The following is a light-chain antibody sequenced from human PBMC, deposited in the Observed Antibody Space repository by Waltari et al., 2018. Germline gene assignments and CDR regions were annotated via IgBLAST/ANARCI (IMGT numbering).Light chain of an antibody. CDR3: QQFYSRPPT. J-gene: IGKJ1*01. Sequence: DIVMTQSPHSLAVSLGERATISSESSQSVFYSSSNRNSLAWYQQQPGQPPKLLIHSASTRESAVPERISGSGSGTHFDLTSSSLQAEDVAVYYCQQFYSRPPTFGQGTKVEI. CDR2: SAS. CDR1: QSVFYSSSNRNS. V-gene: IGKV4-1*01.